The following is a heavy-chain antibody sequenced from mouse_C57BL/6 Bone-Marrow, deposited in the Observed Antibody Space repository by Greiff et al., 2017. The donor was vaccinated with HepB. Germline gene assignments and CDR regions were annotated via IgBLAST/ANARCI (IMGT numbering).Heavy chain of an antibody. CDR3: ARGDSSGYVAWFAY. D-gene: IGHD3-2*02. V-gene: IGHV1-81*01. CDR2: IYPRSGNT. CDR1: GYTFTSYG. J-gene: IGHJ3*01. Sequence: VKLVESGAELARPGASVKLSCKASGYTFTSYGISWVKQRTGQGLEWIGEIYPRSGNTYYNEKFKGKATLTADKSSSTAYMELRSLTSEDSAVYFCARGDSSGYVAWFAYWGQGTLVTVSA.